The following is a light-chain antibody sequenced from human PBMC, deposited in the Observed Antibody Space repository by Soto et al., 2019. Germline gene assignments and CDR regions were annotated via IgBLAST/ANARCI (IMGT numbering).Light chain of an antibody. J-gene: IGKJ1*01. CDR1: QSVNSNY. CDR3: QQYGGSPWT. Sequence: EIVLTQSPGTLSLSPGERATLSCRSSQSVNSNYLAWYQQKPGQAPRLLIYAASSRAAGFPDRFSGSGSETDFTLTISRLEPEDFAVYYCQQYGGSPWTFVQGTKVEIK. V-gene: IGKV3-20*01. CDR2: AAS.